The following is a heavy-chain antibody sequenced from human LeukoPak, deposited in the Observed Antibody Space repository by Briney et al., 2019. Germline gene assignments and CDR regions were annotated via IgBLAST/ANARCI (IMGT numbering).Heavy chain of an antibody. CDR2: ISFDGSHE. CDR1: GFAFDSHA. Sequence: AGESLRLSCAASGFAFDSHAMHWVRQAPGKGLEWVAVISFDGSHELYTDAVKGRFTISRDNSKNTLYLQMNSLRVDDTAVYYCARDKSAASYHDLWRTGSYFDSWGQGTLGTVST. CDR3: ARDKSAASYHDLWRTGSYFDS. D-gene: IGHD3-3*01. V-gene: IGHV3-30*04. J-gene: IGHJ4*02.